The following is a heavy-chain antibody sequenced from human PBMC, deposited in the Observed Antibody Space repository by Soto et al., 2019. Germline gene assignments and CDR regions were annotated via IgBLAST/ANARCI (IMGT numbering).Heavy chain of an antibody. V-gene: IGHV1-58*01. D-gene: IGHD5-18*01. Sequence: QMQLVQSGPEVKKPGTSVKVSCKASGFTFTSSAVQWVRQARGQRLEWIGWIVVGSGNTNYAQKFQDRVTITRDMPTSTVYMELSSLRSEDTAVYYCAAEFPLQLWSYDAFDIWGQGTMVTVSS. CDR2: IVVGSGNT. J-gene: IGHJ3*02. CDR3: AAEFPLQLWSYDAFDI. CDR1: GFTFTSSA.